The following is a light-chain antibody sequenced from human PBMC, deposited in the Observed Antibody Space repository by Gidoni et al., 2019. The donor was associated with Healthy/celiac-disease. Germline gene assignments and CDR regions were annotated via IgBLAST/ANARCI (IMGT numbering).Light chain of an antibody. J-gene: IGKJ1*01. CDR1: QSVSSSY. CDR2: GAS. Sequence: EIMLPQSPGTLSLSPGERATLSCRASQSVSSSYLAWYQQKPGQAPRLLIYGASSRATGLPDRFSGSGSGTDFTLTISRLEPEDFAVYYCQQYGSSPWTFGQGTKVEIK. V-gene: IGKV3-20*01. CDR3: QQYGSSPWT.